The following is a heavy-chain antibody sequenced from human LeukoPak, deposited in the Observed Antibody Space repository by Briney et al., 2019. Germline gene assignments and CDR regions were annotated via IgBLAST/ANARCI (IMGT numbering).Heavy chain of an antibody. V-gene: IGHV4-34*01. CDR2: INHSGST. Sequence: PSETLSLTCTVSGGSISSYYWSWIRQPPGKGLEWIGEINHSGSTNYNPSLKSRVTISVDTSKNQFSLKLSSVTAAGTAVYYCAKGGWAASPWGQGTLVTVSS. D-gene: IGHD6-19*01. J-gene: IGHJ5*02. CDR3: AKGGWAASP. CDR1: GGSISSYY.